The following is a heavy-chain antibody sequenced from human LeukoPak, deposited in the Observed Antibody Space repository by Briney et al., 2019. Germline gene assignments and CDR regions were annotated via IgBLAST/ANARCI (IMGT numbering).Heavy chain of an antibody. CDR1: GGTFSSYA. D-gene: IGHD5-12*01. V-gene: IGHV1-69*13. CDR3: ARGRDSGYDSYYGMDV. J-gene: IGHJ6*02. CDR2: IIPIFGTA. Sequence: ASVTVSCKASGGTFSSYAISWVRQAPGQGLEWMGGIIPIFGTANYAQKFQGRVTITADESTSTAYMELSSLRPEDTAVYYCARGRDSGYDSYYGMDVWGQGTTVTVSS.